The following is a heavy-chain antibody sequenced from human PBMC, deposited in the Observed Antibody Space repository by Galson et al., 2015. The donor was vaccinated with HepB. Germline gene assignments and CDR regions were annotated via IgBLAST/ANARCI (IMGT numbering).Heavy chain of an antibody. J-gene: IGHJ4*02. CDR3: AKDSGQQLDPPDY. V-gene: IGHV3-23*01. CDR2: ISGSGGST. D-gene: IGHD6-13*01. CDR1: GFTFSSYA. Sequence: SLRLSCAASGFTFSSYAMSWVRQAPGKGLEWVSAISGSGGSTYYADSVKGRFTISRDNSKNTLYLQMNSLRAEDTAVYYCAKDSGQQLDPPDYWGQGTLVTVSS.